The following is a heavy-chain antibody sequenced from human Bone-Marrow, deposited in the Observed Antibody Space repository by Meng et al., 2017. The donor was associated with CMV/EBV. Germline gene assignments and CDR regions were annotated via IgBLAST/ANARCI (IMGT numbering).Heavy chain of an antibody. Sequence: YGGSFSGYYCSWIRQPPGKGLEWIGEINHSGSTNYNPSLKSRVTISVDTSKNQFSLKLSSVTAADTAVYYCARGGELVGATTGDFDYWGQGTLVTVSS. CDR2: INHSGST. V-gene: IGHV4-34*01. J-gene: IGHJ4*02. CDR1: GGSFSGYY. D-gene: IGHD1-26*01. CDR3: ARGGELVGATTGDFDY.